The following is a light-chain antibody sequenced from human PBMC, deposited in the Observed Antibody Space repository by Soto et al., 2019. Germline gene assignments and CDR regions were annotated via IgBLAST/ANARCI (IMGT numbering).Light chain of an antibody. V-gene: IGKV1-39*01. Sequence: DIQMTQSPSSLSASVGDRVTITCRASQMISSYLNWYQQEPGKAPRLLIHAASSLQSGVPSRFSGGGSGTDFTLTISRLQPEDCATYHCQQSYSTPWTFGQGTKVEIK. CDR1: QMISSY. J-gene: IGKJ1*01. CDR2: AAS. CDR3: QQSYSTPWT.